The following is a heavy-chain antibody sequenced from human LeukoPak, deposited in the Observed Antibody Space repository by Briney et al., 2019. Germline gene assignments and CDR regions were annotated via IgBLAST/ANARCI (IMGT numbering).Heavy chain of an antibody. V-gene: IGHV4-59*08. CDR1: GGSISSYY. J-gene: IGHJ4*01. CDR2: IFYSGST. D-gene: IGHD6-19*01. CDR3: ARHRDSSGWFGEGDY. Sequence: SETLSLTCTVSGGSISSYYWSWIRQPPGKGLEWIGYIFYSGSTDYNPSLKSRATISLDTSKNQFSLKLTSVTAADTAVYYCARHRDSSGWFGEGDYWGQGTLVTVSS.